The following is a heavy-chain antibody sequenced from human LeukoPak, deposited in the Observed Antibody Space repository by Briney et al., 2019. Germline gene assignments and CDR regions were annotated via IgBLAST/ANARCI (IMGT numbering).Heavy chain of an antibody. V-gene: IGHV3-74*01. CDR3: ARGTAGYHSSYFDY. CDR2: INSDGSAT. CDR1: GFTFGSPW. Sequence: GGSPRLSCAASGFTFGSPWMHWVRQAPGKGLVWVSRINSDGSATAYADSVKGRFTISRDNAENTLYLQMNSLRAEDTAVYYCARGTAGYHSSYFDYWGQGTLVTVSS. D-gene: IGHD3-16*02. J-gene: IGHJ4*02.